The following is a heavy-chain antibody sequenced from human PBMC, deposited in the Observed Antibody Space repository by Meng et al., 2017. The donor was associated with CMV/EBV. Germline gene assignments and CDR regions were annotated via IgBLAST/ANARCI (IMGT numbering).Heavy chain of an antibody. CDR3: AKTSGSYGGGFDY. CDR1: GGTFSSYT. J-gene: IGHJ4*02. D-gene: IGHD1-26*01. V-gene: IGHV1-69*02. CDR2: IIPILGIA. Sequence: SVKVSCKASGGTFSSYTISWVRQAPGQGLEWMGRIIPILGIANYAQKFQGRVTITADKSTSTAYMELSSLRSEDTAVYYCAKTSGSYGGGFDYWGQGTLVTVSS.